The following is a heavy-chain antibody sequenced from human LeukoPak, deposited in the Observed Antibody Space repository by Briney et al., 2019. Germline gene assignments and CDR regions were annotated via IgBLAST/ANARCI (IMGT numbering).Heavy chain of an antibody. CDR3: AKDSHWILFDD. CDR2: ISGSGGST. J-gene: IGHJ4*02. V-gene: IGHV3-23*01. Sequence: GGSLRLSCAASGFTFSSYAMSWVRQAPGKGLEWVSAISGSGGSTYYADSVKGRFTISRDNSKNTLYLQMNSLKDEDTAVYYCAKDSHWILFDDWGQGTLVTVSS. D-gene: IGHD2-2*03. CDR1: GFTFSSYA.